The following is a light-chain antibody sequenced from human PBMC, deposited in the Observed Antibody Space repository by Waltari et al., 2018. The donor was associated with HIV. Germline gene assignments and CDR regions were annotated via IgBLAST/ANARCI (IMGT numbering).Light chain of an antibody. CDR2: DVN. J-gene: IGLJ3*02. CDR3: SSYTTTRSVV. Sequence: SVLTQPASVSGSPGQSITIPCSSVNTDRYVFNYVSWYRQQPDKGTQLVLYDVNYRPSGISDRFSGSKSGNTASLTISALQPDDEGHYYCSSYTTTRSVVFGGGTKVTVL. CDR1: NTDRYVFNY. V-gene: IGLV2-14*03.